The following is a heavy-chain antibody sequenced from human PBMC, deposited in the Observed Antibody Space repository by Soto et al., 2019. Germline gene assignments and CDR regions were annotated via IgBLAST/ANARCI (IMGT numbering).Heavy chain of an antibody. CDR3: ARATAYGGNSFDY. J-gene: IGHJ4*02. Sequence: SETLSLTCTVSGGSISINDYYWCWIRQPPGKGLEWIGYIYFTGNTYYNPSLKSRVTISVDTSKNQFSLKLSSVTAADTAVYYCARATAYGGNSFDYWGQGTLVTSPQ. CDR2: IYFTGNT. CDR1: GGSISINDYY. V-gene: IGHV4-30-4*01. D-gene: IGHD4-17*01.